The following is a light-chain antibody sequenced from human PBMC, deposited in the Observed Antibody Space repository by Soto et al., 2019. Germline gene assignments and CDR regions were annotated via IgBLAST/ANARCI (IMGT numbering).Light chain of an antibody. CDR3: QQYGGLPIT. CDR2: AVS. V-gene: IGKV3-20*01. CDR1: QSIARNS. Sequence: EIVLTQSPGTLSLSPGERATLSCRASQSIARNSIAWYQQKPGRAPRLLIYAVSTRATGIPGRFSGGGSGADFTLTISGLEPDDFAVVHWQQYGGLPITVGGGTRVEIK. J-gene: IGKJ4*01.